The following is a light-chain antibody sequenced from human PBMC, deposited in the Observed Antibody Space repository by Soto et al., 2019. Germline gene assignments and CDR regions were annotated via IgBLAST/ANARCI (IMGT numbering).Light chain of an antibody. CDR2: WAS. V-gene: IGKV4-1*01. J-gene: IGKJ2*01. CDR3: QQYYSTPYT. CDR1: QSVLYNSNNKNY. Sequence: DIVMTQSPDSLAVSLGERATLNCKSSQSVLYNSNNKNYLAWYRHKPGQPPELLIYWASTRESGVPDRFSGSGSGTDFTLTISSLQAEEVAVYYCQQYYSTPYTFGQGTKLEIK.